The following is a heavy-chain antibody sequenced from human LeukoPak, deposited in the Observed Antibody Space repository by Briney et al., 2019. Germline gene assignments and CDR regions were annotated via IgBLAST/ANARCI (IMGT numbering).Heavy chain of an antibody. D-gene: IGHD3-9*01. CDR1: GYSFTSYW. V-gene: IGHV5-51*01. J-gene: IGHJ4*02. Sequence: HGESLKISCKGSGYSFTSYWIGWVRQMPGKGLEWMGVIYPGDSDTRYSPSFQGQVTISADRFITTAYLEWTSLKASDTGIYYCARFLSKTYYDYLNAADYWGQGTLVSVSS. CDR3: ARFLSKTYYDYLNAADY. CDR2: IYPGDSDT.